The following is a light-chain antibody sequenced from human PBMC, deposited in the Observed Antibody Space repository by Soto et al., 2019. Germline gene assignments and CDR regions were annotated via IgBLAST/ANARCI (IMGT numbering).Light chain of an antibody. CDR2: SNN. J-gene: IGLJ3*02. V-gene: IGLV1-47*02. Sequence: QSVLTQPPSASGTPGQRVTISCSGSSSNIGSNYVYWYQQLPGTAPKLLIYSNNQRPSGVPGRFSGSKSGTSASLAISGLRSEDEADYYCVAWDDSLSGRVFGGGTKLTVL. CDR3: VAWDDSLSGRV. CDR1: SSNIGSNY.